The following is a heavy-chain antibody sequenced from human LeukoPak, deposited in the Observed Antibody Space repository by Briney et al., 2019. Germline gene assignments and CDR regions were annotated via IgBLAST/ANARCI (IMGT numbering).Heavy chain of an antibody. CDR1: GGSISSSSYY. CDR3: ARRDSSGWYGYRVDYYFDY. Sequence: SETLSLTCTVSGGSISSSSYYWGWLRQPPGKGLEWIGSIYYRGSTYYNPSLKSRVTISVDTSKNQFSLKLSSVTAADTAVYYCARRDSSGWYGYRVDYYFDYWGQGTLVTVSS. CDR2: IYYRGST. D-gene: IGHD6-19*01. V-gene: IGHV4-39*01. J-gene: IGHJ4*02.